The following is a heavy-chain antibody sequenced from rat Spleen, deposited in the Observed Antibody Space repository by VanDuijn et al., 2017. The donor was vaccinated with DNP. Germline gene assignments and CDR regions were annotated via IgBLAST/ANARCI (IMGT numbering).Heavy chain of an antibody. D-gene: IGHD1-2*01. V-gene: IGHV5-58*01. Sequence: EVQLVETGGGLVQPGRSLKLSCVASGFTFSTYWMFWIRQAPTKGLEWVAYIRYDGGTTKYGDSVKGRFTISRDNAKNTLYLQMNSLRSEDMATYYCAARYSSSWFAYWGQGTLVTVSS. CDR1: GFTFSTYW. J-gene: IGHJ3*01. CDR2: IRYDGGTT. CDR3: AARYSSSWFAY.